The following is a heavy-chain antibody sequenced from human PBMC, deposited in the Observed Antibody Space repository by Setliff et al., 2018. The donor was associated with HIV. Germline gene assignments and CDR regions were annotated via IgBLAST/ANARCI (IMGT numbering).Heavy chain of an antibody. CDR2: ISASSVNT. Sequence: GASVKVSCKASGYSFVNYHIXWVRQAPGQGLEWVGSISASSVNTNFTQGRVTMTTDTSTRTAYMELRSLRSDDTAVYYCARVPVSSYYHYMDVWGKGTTVTVSS. V-gene: IGHV1-18*01. CDR1: GYSFVNYH. CDR3: ARVPVSSYYHYMDV. J-gene: IGHJ6*03. D-gene: IGHD6-13*01.